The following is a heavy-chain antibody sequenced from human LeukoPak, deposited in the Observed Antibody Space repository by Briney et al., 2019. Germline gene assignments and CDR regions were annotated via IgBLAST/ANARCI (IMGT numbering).Heavy chain of an antibody. CDR2: ISSSSSSYI. J-gene: IGHJ4*02. V-gene: IGHV3-21*01. D-gene: IGHD1-26*01. Sequence: PGGSLRLSCAASGFTFSSYSMNWVRQAPGKGLEWVSSISSSSSSYIYYADSVKGRFTISRDNAKNSLYLQMNSLRAEDTAVYYCARVVVGACFDYWGQGTLVTVSS. CDR1: GFTFSSYS. CDR3: ARVVVGACFDY.